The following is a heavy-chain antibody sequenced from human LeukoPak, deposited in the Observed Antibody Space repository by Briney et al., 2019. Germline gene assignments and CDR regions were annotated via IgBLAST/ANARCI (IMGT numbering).Heavy chain of an antibody. Sequence: PGGSLRLSCAASGFTFSGYAMNWVRQAPGKGLEWVSHIYSSDTTYADSVKGRFTISRDNAKNSLYLQMNSLRAEDTAVYYCSREGSATSFDYWGQGTLVTVSS. CDR1: GFTFSGYA. CDR3: SREGSATSFDY. J-gene: IGHJ4*02. CDR2: IYSSDTT. D-gene: IGHD1-7*01. V-gene: IGHV3-48*01.